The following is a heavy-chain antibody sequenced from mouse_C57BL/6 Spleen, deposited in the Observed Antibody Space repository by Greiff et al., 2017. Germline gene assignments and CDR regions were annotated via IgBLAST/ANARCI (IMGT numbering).Heavy chain of an antibody. CDR3: ARRRSYPFPRDC. CDR1: GYTFTSYW. V-gene: IGHV1-55*01. CDR2: IYPGSGST. Sequence: VQLQQPGAELVKPGASVKMSCKASGYTFTSYWITWVKQRPGQGLEWIGVIYPGSGSTNYNEKFKSKATLTVDTSSSTAYMQLSSLTSEDSAVYYCARRRSYPFPRDCWGQGTSVTVSS. J-gene: IGHJ4*01. D-gene: IGHD2-10*01.